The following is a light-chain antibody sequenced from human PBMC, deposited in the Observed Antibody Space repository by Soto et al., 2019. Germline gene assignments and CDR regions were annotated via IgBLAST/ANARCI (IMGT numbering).Light chain of an antibody. CDR1: SSDVGGYDY. CDR2: EVS. CDR3: SSYTSSSTYV. Sequence: QSALTQPASVSGSPGQSITISCTGTSSDVGGYDYVSWYQQHPGKAPKLMIYEVSNRPSGVSNRFSGSTSGSTASLTISGLQAEDEADYYCSSYTSSSTYVFGTGTKGTVL. J-gene: IGLJ1*01. V-gene: IGLV2-14*01.